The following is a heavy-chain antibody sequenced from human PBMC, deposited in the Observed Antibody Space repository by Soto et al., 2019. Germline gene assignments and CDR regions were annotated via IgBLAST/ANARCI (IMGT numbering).Heavy chain of an antibody. CDR3: ARGMANIVVVPAAMSYFQH. V-gene: IGHV3-23*01. D-gene: IGHD2-2*01. CDR2: ISGSGGST. CDR1: GFTFSSYA. Sequence: PGGSLRLSCAASGFTFSSYAMSWVRQAPGKGLEWVSAISGSGGSTYYADSVKGRFTISRDNSKNTLYLQMNSLRAEDTAVYYCARGMANIVVVPAAMSYFQHWGQGTLVTVSS. J-gene: IGHJ1*01.